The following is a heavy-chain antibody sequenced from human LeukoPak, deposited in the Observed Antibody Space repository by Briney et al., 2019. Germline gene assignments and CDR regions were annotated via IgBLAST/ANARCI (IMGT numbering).Heavy chain of an antibody. CDR3: AKADYDILTGSDYYYMDV. J-gene: IGHJ6*03. V-gene: IGHV3-30*02. D-gene: IGHD3-9*01. Sequence: PGGSLRLSRAACGFIFSSYGMHGVRQAPGRGLEWVAFVRYDGSNKHYADSVNGRFTIARDNSKNTLYLQMNSLRAEDTAVYYCAKADYDILTGSDYYYMDVWGKGTTVTISS. CDR1: GFIFSSYG. CDR2: VRYDGSNK.